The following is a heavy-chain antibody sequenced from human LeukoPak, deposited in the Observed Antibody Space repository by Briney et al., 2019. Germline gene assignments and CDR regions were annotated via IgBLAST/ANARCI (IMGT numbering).Heavy chain of an antibody. Sequence: SETLSLTCTVSGGSISSYYWSWIRQPAGKGLEWIGRIYTSGSTNYNPSLKSRVTMSVDTSKNQFSLKLSSVTAADTAVYYCARVSLQLQPYYYYYMDVWGKGTTVTISS. CDR1: GGSISSYY. D-gene: IGHD1-1*01. CDR2: IYTSGST. V-gene: IGHV4-4*07. J-gene: IGHJ6*03. CDR3: ARVSLQLQPYYYYYMDV.